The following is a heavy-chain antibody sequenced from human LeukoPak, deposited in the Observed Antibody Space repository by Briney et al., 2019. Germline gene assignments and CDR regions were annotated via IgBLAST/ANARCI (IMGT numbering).Heavy chain of an antibody. CDR3: ASLGYSSSSSLDY. Sequence: PSETLSLTCTVSGGSISSYYWSWIRQPPGKGLEWIGYIYYSGSTNYNPSLKSRVTISVDTSKNQFSLKLSSVTAADTAVYYCASLGYSSSSSLDYWGQGTLVTVSS. CDR2: IYYSGST. CDR1: GGSISSYY. V-gene: IGHV4-59*01. J-gene: IGHJ4*02. D-gene: IGHD6-13*01.